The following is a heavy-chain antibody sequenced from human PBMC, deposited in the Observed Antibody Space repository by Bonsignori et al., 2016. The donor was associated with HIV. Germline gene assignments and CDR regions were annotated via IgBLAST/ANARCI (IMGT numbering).Heavy chain of an antibody. Sequence: GGSLRLSCKGSGYSFASYWIGWVRQMPGKGLEWMGIIYPGDSDTRYSPSFQGQVTMSADKSISTAYLQWSSLKASDTAIYYCARRAGSGVAVRAFDYWGQGTLVTVSS. CDR3: ARRAGSGVAVRAFDY. J-gene: IGHJ4*02. CDR1: GYSFASYW. CDR2: IYPGDSDT. V-gene: IGHV5-51*01. D-gene: IGHD2-15*01.